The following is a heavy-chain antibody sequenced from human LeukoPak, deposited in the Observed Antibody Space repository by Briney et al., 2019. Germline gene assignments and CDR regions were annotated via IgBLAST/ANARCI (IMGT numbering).Heavy chain of an antibody. CDR2: ITGSGGTT. J-gene: IGHJ4*02. D-gene: IGHD2-8*01. Sequence: GGSLRLSCAVSGFTFSNYAMSWVRQAPGKGLEWVSAITGSGGTTYYADSAKGRFTISRDNSQNTVYLQMNSLRAEDTAVYYCAKGPDKYGIKAYADFWGQGTLVTVSS. CDR1: GFTFSNYA. CDR3: AKGPDKYGIKAYADF. V-gene: IGHV3-23*01.